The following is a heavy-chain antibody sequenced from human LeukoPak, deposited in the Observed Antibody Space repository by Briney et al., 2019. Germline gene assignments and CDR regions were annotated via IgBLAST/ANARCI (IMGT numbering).Heavy chain of an antibody. D-gene: IGHD2-2*01. CDR2: IYYSGST. Sequence: SETLSLTCTVSGGSISSSSYYWGWIRPPPGQGLDWIVSIYYSGSTYYNPSLKTRVTISVDTSKNQFSLKLSSVTAADTAVYYCARGDLGYCSSTSCYPLDYWGQGTLVTVSS. CDR3: ARGDLGYCSSTSCYPLDY. J-gene: IGHJ4*02. V-gene: IGHV4-39*01. CDR1: GGSISSSSYY.